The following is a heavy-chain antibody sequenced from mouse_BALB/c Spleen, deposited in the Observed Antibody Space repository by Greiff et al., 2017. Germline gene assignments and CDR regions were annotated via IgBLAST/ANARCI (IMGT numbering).Heavy chain of an antibody. J-gene: IGHJ3*01. V-gene: IGHV1-12*01. CDR1: GYTFTSYN. Sequence: QVQLQQPGAELVKPGASVKMSCKASGYTFTSYNMHWVKQTPGQGLEWIGAIYPGNGDTSYNQKFKGKATLTADKSSSTAYMQLSSLTSEDSAVYYCAREDGSRRNWFAYWGQGTLGTVSA. D-gene: IGHD1-1*01. CDR2: IYPGNGDT. CDR3: AREDGSRRNWFAY.